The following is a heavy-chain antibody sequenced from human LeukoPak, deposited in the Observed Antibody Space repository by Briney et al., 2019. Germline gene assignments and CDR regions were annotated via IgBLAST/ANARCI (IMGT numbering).Heavy chain of an antibody. J-gene: IGHJ5*02. V-gene: IGHV3-30-3*01. Sequence: PGRSLRLSCVASGFSHSNFQMYWVRQAPGKGLEWVSIISLDGSTEFYADSVKGRFTISRDTASNTMHLEMNNLRIEDTAVYYCMRDYMGWFDPWGQGSLVTVSS. CDR2: ISLDGSTE. D-gene: IGHD3-10*01. CDR1: GFSHSNFQ. CDR3: MRDYMGWFDP.